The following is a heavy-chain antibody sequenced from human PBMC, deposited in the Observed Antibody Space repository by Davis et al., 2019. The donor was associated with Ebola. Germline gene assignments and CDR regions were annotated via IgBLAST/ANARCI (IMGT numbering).Heavy chain of an antibody. V-gene: IGHV1-18*04. CDR2: ISAYNGNT. J-gene: IGHJ4*02. Sequence: ASVKVSCKASGYSFTAFFIHWVRQAPGQGLEWMGWISAYNGNTNYAQKLQGRVTMTTDTSTSTASMELRSLRSDDTAVYYCARAARGDRDYWGQGTLVTVSS. D-gene: IGHD3-16*01. CDR3: ARAARGDRDY. CDR1: GYSFTAFF.